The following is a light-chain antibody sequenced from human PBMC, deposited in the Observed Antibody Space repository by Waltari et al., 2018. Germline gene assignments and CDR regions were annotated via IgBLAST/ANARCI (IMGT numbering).Light chain of an antibody. J-gene: IGLJ1*01. CDR1: SSDVGGYNY. V-gene: IGLV2-14*03. Sequence: QSALTQPASVSGSPGQSITISCTGTSSDVGGYNYVSCYQQHPSKAPKLMIYDVSKRPAVVSNLSSGSKSGNPASLTISGLQAEDEADYYCSSYTTSNTLVFGTGTNVIVL. CDR3: SSYTTSNTLV. CDR2: DVS.